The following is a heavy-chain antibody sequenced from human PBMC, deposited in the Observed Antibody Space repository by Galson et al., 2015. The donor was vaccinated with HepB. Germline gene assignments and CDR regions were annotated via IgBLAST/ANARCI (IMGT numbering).Heavy chain of an antibody. Sequence: SLRLSCAASGFTFSSYSMNWVRQAPGKGLEWVSSISSSSSYIYYADSVKGRFTISRDNAKNSLYLQMNSLRAEDTAVYYCAREGVGGGNGGYYYYGMDVWGQGTTVTVSS. CDR1: GFTFSSYS. CDR3: AREGVGGGNGGYYYYGMDV. CDR2: ISSSSSYI. V-gene: IGHV3-21*01. J-gene: IGHJ6*02. D-gene: IGHD3-16*01.